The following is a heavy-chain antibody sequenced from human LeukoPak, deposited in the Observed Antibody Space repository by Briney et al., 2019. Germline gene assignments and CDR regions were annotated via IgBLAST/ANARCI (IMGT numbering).Heavy chain of an antibody. CDR3: ARELMITFGGVIARGFDY. Sequence: SQTLSLTCAISGDSVSSNSAAWNWIRQSPSRGLEWLGRTYYRSKWYNDYAVSVKSRITINPDTSKNQFSLQLNSVTPEDTAVYYCARELMITFGGVIARGFDYWGQGTLVTVSS. D-gene: IGHD3-16*02. V-gene: IGHV6-1*01. J-gene: IGHJ4*02. CDR2: TYYRSKWYN. CDR1: GDSVSSNSAA.